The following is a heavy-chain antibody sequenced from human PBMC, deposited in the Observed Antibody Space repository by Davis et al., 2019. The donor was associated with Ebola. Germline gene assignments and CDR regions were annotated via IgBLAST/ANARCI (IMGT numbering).Heavy chain of an antibody. CDR3: ARNQYGVPVPGPHDF. J-gene: IGHJ4*02. CDR2: IRNDGAEE. V-gene: IGHV3-7*01. Sequence: PGGSLRLSCAVSGFSFANNWMTWVRQGPGKGLEYIAAIRNDGAEEYYVGSIKGRFTVSRDNIKSVLYLQMTRLTAEDTGTYYCARNQYGVPVPGPHDFWGQGTLVTVSS. CDR1: GFSFANNW. D-gene: IGHD2/OR15-2a*01.